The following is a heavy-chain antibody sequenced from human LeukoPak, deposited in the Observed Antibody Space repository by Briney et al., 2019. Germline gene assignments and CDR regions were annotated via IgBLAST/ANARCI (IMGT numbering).Heavy chain of an antibody. J-gene: IGHJ4*02. CDR1: GYTLTELS. CDR3: ATGGIWDLLTY. CDR2: FDHGHGET. Sequence: AASVKVSCKVSGYTLTELSMHWVRQAPGKGLEWMGGFDHGHGETIYAQKFQGRVTMTEDTSTDTAYMELSSLRSEDTAVYFCATGGIWDLLTYWGQGTLVTVSA. V-gene: IGHV1-24*01. D-gene: IGHD1-26*01.